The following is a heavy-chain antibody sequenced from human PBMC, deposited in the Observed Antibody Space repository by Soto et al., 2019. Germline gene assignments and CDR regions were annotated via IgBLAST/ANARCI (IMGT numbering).Heavy chain of an antibody. V-gene: IGHV3-64*02. CDR3: ARGLRYFDWLCPMDV. J-gene: IGHJ6*02. CDR1: GFTFSSYA. D-gene: IGHD3-9*01. Sequence: VGSLRLSCAASGFTFSSYAMHWVRQAPGKGLEYVSAISSNGGSTYYADSVKGRFTISRDNSKNTLYLQMGSLRAEDMAVYYCARGLRYFDWLCPMDVWGQGTTVTVSS. CDR2: ISSNGGST.